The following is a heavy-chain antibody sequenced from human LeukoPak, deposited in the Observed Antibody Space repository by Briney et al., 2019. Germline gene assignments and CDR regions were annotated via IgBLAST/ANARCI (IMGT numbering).Heavy chain of an antibody. CDR3: ARRYCSSTSCYAFDI. CDR1: GYSFTSYW. J-gene: IGHJ3*02. Sequence: GESLKISCKGSGYSFTSYWIGWVRQMPGKGLEWMGIIYPGDSDTRYSPSFQGQVTISADKSISPAYLQWSSPKASDTAMYYCARRYCSSTSCYAFDIWGQGTMVTVSS. V-gene: IGHV5-51*01. D-gene: IGHD2-2*01. CDR2: IYPGDSDT.